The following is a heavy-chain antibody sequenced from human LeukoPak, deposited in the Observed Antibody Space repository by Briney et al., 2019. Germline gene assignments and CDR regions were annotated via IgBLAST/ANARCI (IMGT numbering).Heavy chain of an antibody. J-gene: IGHJ3*01. Sequence: PLGTLSLTCTVSGGSLSGHSWSWIWQPPRKRLEWIGYVSYTGRTKYNPSLQSRVTISIDTSKSQFSLKLTSVTSAETTVYSCARLLDNDISGDPDTFDVWGQGTTVIVSS. CDR3: ARLLDNDISGDPDTFDV. V-gene: IGHV4-59*11. D-gene: IGHD3-22*01. CDR2: VSYTGRT. CDR1: GGSLSGHS.